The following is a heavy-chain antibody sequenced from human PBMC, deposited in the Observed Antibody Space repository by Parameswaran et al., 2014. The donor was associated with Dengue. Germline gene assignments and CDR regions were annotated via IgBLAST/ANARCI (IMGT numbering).Heavy chain of an antibody. CDR3: ARDFPSLHGALDY. J-gene: IGHJ4*02. V-gene: IGHV3-21*01. Sequence: VRQMPGKGLEWVSSISSSSSYIYYADSVKGRFTISRDNAKNSLYLQMNSLRAEDTAVYYCARDFPSLHGALDYWGQGTLVTVSS. CDR2: ISSSSSYI. D-gene: IGHD3-10*01.